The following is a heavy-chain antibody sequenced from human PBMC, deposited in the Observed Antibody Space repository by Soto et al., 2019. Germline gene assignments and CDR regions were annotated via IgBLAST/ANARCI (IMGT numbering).Heavy chain of an antibody. V-gene: IGHV4-34*01. CDR3: ARQRGTQLWEDH. Sequence: SETLSLTCAVYGGSFSGYYWSRIRQPPGKGLEWIGSFYYSGNTYYNPSLKHRVTISVDTSKNQFFLKMSSVTAADTAVYYCARQRGTQLWEDHWGQGAPVTVSS. CDR2: FYYSGNT. CDR1: GGSFSGYY. J-gene: IGHJ4*02. D-gene: IGHD1-1*01.